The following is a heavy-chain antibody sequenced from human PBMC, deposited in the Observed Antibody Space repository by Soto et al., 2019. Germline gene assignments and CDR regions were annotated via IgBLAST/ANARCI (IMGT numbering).Heavy chain of an antibody. J-gene: IGHJ5*02. D-gene: IGHD3-10*01. CDR1: GFTFSSYW. V-gene: IGHV3-74*01. CDR3: ARDNAGLWFGEFDP. CDR2: INSDGSST. Sequence: EVQLVESGGGLVQPGGSLRLSCAASGFTFSSYWMHWVRQAPGKGLVWVSRINSDGSSTSYADSVKGRFTISRDNAKNTLYLQMNRLSAEDTAVYYCARDNAGLWFGEFDPWGQGTLVTVSS.